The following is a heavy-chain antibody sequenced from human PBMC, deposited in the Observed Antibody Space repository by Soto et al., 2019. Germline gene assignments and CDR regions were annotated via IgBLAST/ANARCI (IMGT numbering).Heavy chain of an antibody. V-gene: IGHV1-58*01. CDR3: AADATAWQQMVPSDY. J-gene: IGHJ4*02. CDR1: GFTFTSSA. Sequence: SVKVSCKASGFTFTSSAFQWVRQARGQRLEWIGWIAVGSGYTNYAQRFQDRVTLTRDMSTATTYMELSRLTSEDTAIYYCAADATAWQQMVPSDYWGQGTLVTAPQ. CDR2: IAVGSGYT. D-gene: IGHD2-8*01.